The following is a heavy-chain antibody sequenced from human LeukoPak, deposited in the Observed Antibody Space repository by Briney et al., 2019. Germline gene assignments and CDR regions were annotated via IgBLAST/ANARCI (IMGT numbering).Heavy chain of an antibody. CDR3: AKGSFYDSSGSFYFDY. Sequence: GGSLRLSCAASGFTFSSYAMSWVRQAPGKGLEWVSGISGSGDNTYYADSVKGRFTISRDNSKNTLYVQVNSLGTEDTAAYYCAKGSFYDSSGSFYFDYWGQGTLVTVSS. J-gene: IGHJ4*02. CDR1: GFTFSSYA. CDR2: ISGSGDNT. V-gene: IGHV3-23*01. D-gene: IGHD3-22*01.